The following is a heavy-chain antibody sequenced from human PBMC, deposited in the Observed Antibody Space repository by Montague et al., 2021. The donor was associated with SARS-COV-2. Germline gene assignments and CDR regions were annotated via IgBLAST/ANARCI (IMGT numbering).Heavy chain of an antibody. J-gene: IGHJ4*02. D-gene: IGHD3-10*01. CDR1: GFSLRSDDEG. Sequence: PALVKPTQTLTLTCTFSGFSLRSDDEGVAWIRQSPGQALEWLAVIYWNGDKRYSPFLQRRLTITKDTSENQVVLTMTNMDPVDTATYYCAHRGMIRGLIFDYWGQGTLVTVSS. V-gene: IGHV2-5*01. CDR2: IYWNGDK. CDR3: AHRGMIRGLIFDY.